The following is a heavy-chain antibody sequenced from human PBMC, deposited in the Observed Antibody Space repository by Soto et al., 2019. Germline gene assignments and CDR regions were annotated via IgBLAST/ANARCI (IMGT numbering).Heavy chain of an antibody. Sequence: QVQLVQSGPELKKPGASVKVSCKASGYTFTSYGISWVRQAPGQGLEWMGRINANNGDTDYRQKFQGRITMTADASTHTVYIDLRNLTAGDTGVYYCSRFGAYGSHWSQGTQITVSS. D-gene: IGHD1-26*01. J-gene: IGHJ4*02. CDR2: INANNGDT. CDR3: SRFGAYGSH. CDR1: GYTFTSYG. V-gene: IGHV1-18*04.